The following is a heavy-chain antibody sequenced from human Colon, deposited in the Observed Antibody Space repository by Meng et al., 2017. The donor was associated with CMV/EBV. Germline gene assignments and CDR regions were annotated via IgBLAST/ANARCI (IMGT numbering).Heavy chain of an antibody. CDR3: ARVTHSGSLNAVNF. V-gene: IGHV4-39*07. D-gene: IGHD1-26*01. CDR2: FHFDGRT. Sequence: SETLSLTCSVSGDSITRSPHYWAWIRQPPGKGLEWLGHFHFDGRTFYNPSPKSRLTISSDTSKNQFSLMLRSLTGADTATYYCARVTHSGSLNAVNFWGQGTMVTVSS. CDR1: GDSITRSPHY. J-gene: IGHJ3*01.